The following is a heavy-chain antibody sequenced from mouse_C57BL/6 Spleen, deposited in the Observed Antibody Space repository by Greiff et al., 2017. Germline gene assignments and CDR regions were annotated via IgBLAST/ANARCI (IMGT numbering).Heavy chain of an antibody. CDR3: ARNSNSKYYYAMDY. J-gene: IGHJ4*01. CDR1: GFNIKNTY. V-gene: IGHV14-3*01. Sequence: VQLQQSVAELVRPGASVKLSCTASGFNIKNTYMHWVKQRPEQGLEWIGRIEPENGNTKYDPKFQGKATITADTSSNTAYLQLSSLTSEDTALYYCARNSNSKYYYAMDYWGQGASVTVSS. D-gene: IGHD2-5*01. CDR2: IEPENGNT.